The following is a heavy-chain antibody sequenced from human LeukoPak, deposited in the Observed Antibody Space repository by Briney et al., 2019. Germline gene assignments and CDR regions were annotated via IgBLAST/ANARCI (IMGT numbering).Heavy chain of an antibody. J-gene: IGHJ4*02. D-gene: IGHD1-26*01. V-gene: IGHV3-33*01. CDR2: IWYDGSHK. CDR3: ARVGPKWELLTTIDY. Sequence: GRSLRLSCAASGFTFSSYGMHWVRQAPGKGLEWLAVIWYDGSHKYYADSVKGRFTISRDNSKNTLYLQMNSLRAEDTAVYYCARVGPKWELLTTIDYWGQGTLVTVSS. CDR1: GFTFSSYG.